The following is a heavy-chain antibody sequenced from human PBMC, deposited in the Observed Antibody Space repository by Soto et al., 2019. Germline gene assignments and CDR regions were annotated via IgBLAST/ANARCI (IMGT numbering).Heavy chain of an antibody. D-gene: IGHD6-13*01. CDR2: IYHSGST. J-gene: IGHJ4*02. V-gene: IGHV4-30-2*01. Sequence: QLQLQESGSGLVKPSQTLSLTCAVSGGSISSGGYSWSWIRQPPGKGLEWIGYIYHSGSTYYNPSLKCRVTISVDRYKNQFSLKLSSVTAADTDVYYCARVGSSSWPYYFDYWGQGTLVTVSS. CDR1: GGSISSGGYS. CDR3: ARVGSSSWPYYFDY.